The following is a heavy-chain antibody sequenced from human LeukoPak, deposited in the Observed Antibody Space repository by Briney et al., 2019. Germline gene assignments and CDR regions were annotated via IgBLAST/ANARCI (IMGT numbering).Heavy chain of an antibody. J-gene: IGHJ6*03. CDR1: GGSISSSSYY. V-gene: IGHV4-61*01. CDR3: ARLGRSSWYPYYYYYMDV. D-gene: IGHD6-13*01. Sequence: SETLSLTCTVSGGSISSSSYYWSWIRQPPGKGLEWIGYIYYSGSTNYNPSLKSRVTISVDTSKNQFSLKLSSVTAADTAVYYCARLGRSSWYPYYYYYMDVWGKGTTVTISS. CDR2: IYYSGST.